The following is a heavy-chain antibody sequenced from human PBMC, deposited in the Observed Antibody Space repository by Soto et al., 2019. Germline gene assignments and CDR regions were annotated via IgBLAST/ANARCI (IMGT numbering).Heavy chain of an antibody. CDR2: IYHSGST. D-gene: IGHD3-10*01. J-gene: IGHJ1*01. Sequence: SETLSLTCTVSNGSISSAIYYWGWIRQPPGKGLEWIGSIYHSGSTYYNPSLQGRVTISVDTSKNQFSLKLSSVTAADTAVYFCAGRSSLATVQVFFGEISHYNRLAPWGQGTLVTVSS. CDR3: AGRSSLATVQVFFGEISHYNRLAP. CDR1: NGSISSAIYY. V-gene: IGHV4-39*01.